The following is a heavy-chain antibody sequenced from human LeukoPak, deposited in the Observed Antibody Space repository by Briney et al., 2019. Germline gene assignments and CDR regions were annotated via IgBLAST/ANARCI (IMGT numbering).Heavy chain of an antibody. CDR1: GGSFSGYY. CDR3: ARDAPYDPYAFDI. D-gene: IGHD3-22*01. Sequence: SETLSLTCAVYGGSFSGYYWSWIRQPPGKGLEWIGEINHSGSTDYNPSLKSRVTISVDTSKNQFSLRLNSVTAADTAVYYCARDAPYDPYAFDIWGQGTMVTVSS. V-gene: IGHV4-34*01. J-gene: IGHJ3*02. CDR2: INHSGST.